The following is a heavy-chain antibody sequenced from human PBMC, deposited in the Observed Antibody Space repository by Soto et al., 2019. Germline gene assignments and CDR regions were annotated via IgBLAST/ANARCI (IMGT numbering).Heavy chain of an antibody. J-gene: IGHJ6*02. Sequence: GWSLRLSCAASGFTFSSYWMSWVRQAPGKGLEWVANIKQDGSEKYYVDSVKGRFTISRDNAKNSLYLQMNSLRAEDTAVYYCARVRAAPRYYYGMDVWGQGTTVTVSS. CDR1: GFTFSSYW. CDR2: IKQDGSEK. D-gene: IGHD2-15*01. CDR3: ARVRAAPRYYYGMDV. V-gene: IGHV3-7*03.